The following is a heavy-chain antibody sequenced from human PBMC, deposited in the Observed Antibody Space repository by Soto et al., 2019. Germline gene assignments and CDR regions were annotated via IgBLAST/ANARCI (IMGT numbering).Heavy chain of an antibody. Sequence: QVQLVQSGAEVKKPGASVTVSCRSSGDTFTDYYMHWVRQAPGQGLEWMGWINPNSGVTKYAQKFQGWVTMTTDTSIRTVYMQLSRLRSDDTAVYYCARESGGATAALDYYYFYMDVWGTWTTVTVSS. J-gene: IGHJ6*03. D-gene: IGHD5-12*01. CDR1: GDTFTDYY. V-gene: IGHV1-2*04. CDR3: ARESGGATAALDYYYFYMDV. CDR2: INPNSGVT.